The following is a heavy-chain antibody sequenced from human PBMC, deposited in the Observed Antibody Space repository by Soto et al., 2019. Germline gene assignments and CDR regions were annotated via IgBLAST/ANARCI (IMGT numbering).Heavy chain of an antibody. CDR3: ARDFSGLPRVRFDS. Sequence: QVQLVQSGAEVKKPGASVKVSCKASGYTFTSDGITWVRQAPGQGLEWLGWIDPNNGNRKYAQKFVGRVTMNTDTSTGTAYMEQRNLRSDDTAVYYCARDFSGLPRVRFDSWGQGTLVTVSS. CDR2: IDPNNGNR. D-gene: IGHD4-17*01. CDR1: GYTFTSDG. V-gene: IGHV1-18*01. J-gene: IGHJ4*02.